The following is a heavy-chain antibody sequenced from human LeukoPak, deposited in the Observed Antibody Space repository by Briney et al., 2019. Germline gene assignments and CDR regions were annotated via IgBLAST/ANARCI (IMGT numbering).Heavy chain of an antibody. CDR3: VKHIARAVADPDGYFGY. CDR2: ISWNSGSL. CDR1: GFTFDDFA. J-gene: IGHJ4*02. Sequence: GGSLRLSCAASGFTFDDFAMHWVRQAPGKGLEWVSGISWNSGSLGYGDSVRGRFTISRDNARNSLFLQMNSLRAEDAALYYWVKHIARAVADPDGYFGYWGQGTLVTVSS. D-gene: IGHD6-19*01. V-gene: IGHV3-9*01.